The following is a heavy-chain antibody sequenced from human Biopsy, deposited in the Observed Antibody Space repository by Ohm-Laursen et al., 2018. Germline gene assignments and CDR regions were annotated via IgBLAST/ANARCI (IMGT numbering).Heavy chain of an antibody. CDR1: GFKFDDYA. CDR2: MSRNNGFI. D-gene: IGHD2/OR15-2a*01. V-gene: IGHV3-9*01. J-gene: IGHJ3*02. CDR3: ARDISPSTFPENTLDI. Sequence: SLRLSCTAAGFKFDDYAMHWVRQTPGKGLAWVSDMSRNNGFIGYADSVRGRFTISRDNGQNSLYLQMNNLITKDTAVYYCARDISPSTFPENTLDIWGQGTMVTVSS.